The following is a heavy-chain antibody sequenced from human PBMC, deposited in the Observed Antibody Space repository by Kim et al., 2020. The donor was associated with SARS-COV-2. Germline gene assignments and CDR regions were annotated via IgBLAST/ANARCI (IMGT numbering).Heavy chain of an antibody. CDR2: INHSGST. Sequence: SETLSLTCAVYGGSFSGYYWSWIRQPPGKGLEWIGEINHSGSTNYNPSLKSRVTISVDTSKNQFSLKLSSVTAADTAVYYCARGFLSRGSYQLQYYYYYGMDVWGQGTTVTVSS. CDR1: GGSFSGYY. CDR3: ARGFLSRGSYQLQYYYYYGMDV. D-gene: IGHD3-16*02. V-gene: IGHV4-34*01. J-gene: IGHJ6*02.